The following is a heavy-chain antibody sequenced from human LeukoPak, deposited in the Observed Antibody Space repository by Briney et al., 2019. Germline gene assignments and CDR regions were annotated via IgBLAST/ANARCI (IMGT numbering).Heavy chain of an antibody. D-gene: IGHD6-19*01. CDR1: GFTFSSYA. CDR3: ARDIAVAGTDQRITGYYYYGMDV. V-gene: IGHV3-30-3*01. Sequence: PGGSLRLSCAASGFTFSSYAMHWVRQAPGKGLEWVAVISYDGSNKYYADSVKGRFTISRDNSKNTLYLQMNSLRAEDTAVYYCARDIAVAGTDQRITGYYYYGMDVWGQGTTVTVSS. J-gene: IGHJ6*02. CDR2: ISYDGSNK.